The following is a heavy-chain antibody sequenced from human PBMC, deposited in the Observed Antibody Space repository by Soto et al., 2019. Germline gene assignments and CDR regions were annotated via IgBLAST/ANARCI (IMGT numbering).Heavy chain of an antibody. J-gene: IGHJ4*02. Sequence: QVQLVESGGDLVEPGGSLRLSCTASGFTFSDYYMTWIRQAPGQGLEWISYISNSGSTIYYADSVKGRFTISRDNAKNSLFLQMNSLRAEDTAVYYCARGQWLTVGPHYWGQGTLVTVSS. D-gene: IGHD6-19*01. CDR1: GFTFSDYY. CDR2: ISNSGSTI. CDR3: ARGQWLTVGPHY. V-gene: IGHV3-11*01.